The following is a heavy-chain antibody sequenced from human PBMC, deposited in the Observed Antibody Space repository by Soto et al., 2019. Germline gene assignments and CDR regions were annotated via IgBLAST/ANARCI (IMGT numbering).Heavy chain of an antibody. CDR2: IFSSDDK. Sequence: QVTLKEAGPVLVKPTETLTLTCTVSGFSLNTDRMGVSWIRQPPGKALEWLAQIFSSDDKSYSASLKSRLSISKDSSGSQVVLSVTNMDPVDTATYYCARIRGYDSLVPVDYWGQGILVTVSS. V-gene: IGHV2-26*01. J-gene: IGHJ4*02. CDR3: ARIRGYDSLVPVDY. D-gene: IGHD5-12*01. CDR1: GFSLNTDRMG.